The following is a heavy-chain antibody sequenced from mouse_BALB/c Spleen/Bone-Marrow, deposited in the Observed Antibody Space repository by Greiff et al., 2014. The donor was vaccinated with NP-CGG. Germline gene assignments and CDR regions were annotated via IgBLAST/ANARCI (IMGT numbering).Heavy chain of an antibody. CDR1: GFSFTSYG. CDR3: ARSTMITEGFAY. J-gene: IGHJ3*01. Sequence: QVQLKESGPGLVAPSQSLSITCTVSGFSFTSYGVHWVRQPPGKGLEWLGVIWAGGSTDYNSALMSRLSISKDNSKSRVFLKMNSLQTDDTAMYYCARSTMITEGFAYWGQGTLVTVSA. V-gene: IGHV2-9*02. CDR2: IWAGGST. D-gene: IGHD2-4*01.